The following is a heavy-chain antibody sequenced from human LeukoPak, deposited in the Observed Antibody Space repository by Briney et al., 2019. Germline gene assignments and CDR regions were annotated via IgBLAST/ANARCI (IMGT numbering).Heavy chain of an antibody. V-gene: IGHV4-59*01. Sequence: SETLSLTCTVSGGSISSYYWSWIRQPPGKGLEWIGSIYHSGSTYYNPSLKSRVTISVDTSKNQFSLKLSSVTAADTAVYYCARETSQKGAHYMDVWGKGTTVTISS. CDR3: ARETSQKGAHYMDV. J-gene: IGHJ6*03. D-gene: IGHD3-16*01. CDR1: GGSISSYY. CDR2: IYHSGST.